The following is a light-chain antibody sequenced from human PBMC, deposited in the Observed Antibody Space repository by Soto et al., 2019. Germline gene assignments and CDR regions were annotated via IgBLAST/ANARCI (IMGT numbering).Light chain of an antibody. CDR2: DAS. Sequence: DIQMTQSPSSLSASVGDRVTMTCQASQDINKNLIWYQQKPGKAPKLLIYDASDLETGVPSRFSGSGSGTGFTFTISSLQPEDFATYYCQQYESLPLTFGQGTRWRL. CDR1: QDINKN. CDR3: QQYESLPLT. J-gene: IGKJ5*01. V-gene: IGKV1-33*01.